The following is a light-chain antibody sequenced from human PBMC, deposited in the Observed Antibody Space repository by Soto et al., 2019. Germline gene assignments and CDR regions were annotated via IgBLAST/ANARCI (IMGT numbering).Light chain of an antibody. CDR1: SGHSNYA. V-gene: IGLV4-69*01. J-gene: IGLJ2*01. Sequence: QSVLTQSPSASASLGASVKLTCTLSSGHSNYAIAWHQQQSEKGPRYLMKLNSDGSHSKGDGIPDRFSGSSSGAERYLTISILQSEYEADYYCQTWGSGIVVFGGGTKLTVL. CDR2: LNSDGSH. CDR3: QTWGSGIVV.